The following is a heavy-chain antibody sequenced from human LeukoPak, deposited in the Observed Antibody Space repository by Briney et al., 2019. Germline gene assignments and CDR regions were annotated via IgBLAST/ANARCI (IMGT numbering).Heavy chain of an antibody. V-gene: IGHV4-34*01. CDR2: INHSGST. CDR3: ARGPSAYYMDV. J-gene: IGHJ6*03. Sequence: PSETLSLTCAVYGGSFSGYYWGWIRQPPGKGLEWIGEINHSGSTNYNPSLKSRVTISVDTSKNQFSLKLSSVTAADTAVYYCARGPSAYYMDVWGKGTTVTVSS. CDR1: GGSFSGYY.